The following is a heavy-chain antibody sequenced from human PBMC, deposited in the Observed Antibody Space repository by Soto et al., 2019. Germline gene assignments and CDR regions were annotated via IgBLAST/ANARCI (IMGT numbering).Heavy chain of an antibody. J-gene: IGHJ4*02. CDR3: ASLGSGDYGGYVGSDY. V-gene: IGHV3-7*05. D-gene: IGHD5-12*01. Sequence: EVHLVESGGGLVQPGGSLRLSCAATGFSFSVSYMTWVRQAPGKGLEWVATIKEDGSEKYYADSVRGRFTISKDNAERSLWLQMSSLRAEDTAVYYCASLGSGDYGGYVGSDYWGQATLVTVSS. CDR1: GFSFSVSY. CDR2: IKEDGSEK.